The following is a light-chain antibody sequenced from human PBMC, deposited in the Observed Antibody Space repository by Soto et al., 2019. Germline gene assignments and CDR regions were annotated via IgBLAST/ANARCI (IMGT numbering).Light chain of an antibody. J-gene: IGKJ5*01. Sequence: EIVLTQSPATLSLSPGERATLSCRASQSVNSYLAWYQQKPGQAPRLLIYDASNRATGIPARFSGSGSGTDFTLTISSLEPEDFAVYYCQQRSNWPITFGQGTRLGL. CDR3: QQRSNWPIT. CDR2: DAS. V-gene: IGKV3-11*01. CDR1: QSVNSY.